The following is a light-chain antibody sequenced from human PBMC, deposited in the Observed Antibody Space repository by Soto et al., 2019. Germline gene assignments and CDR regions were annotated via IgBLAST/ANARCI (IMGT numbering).Light chain of an antibody. J-gene: IGKJ2*01. CDR2: GAS. Sequence: EIVLTQSPDTLSLSPGERATFSCRATQSITNKYVAWYQQKAGQAPRLLSYGASTRATGIPDRFRGSGSGTDFTLSITRLEPEDFAVYYCHQYLDSPNTFGQGTNLEIK. CDR3: HQYLDSPNT. V-gene: IGKV3-20*01. CDR1: QSITNKY.